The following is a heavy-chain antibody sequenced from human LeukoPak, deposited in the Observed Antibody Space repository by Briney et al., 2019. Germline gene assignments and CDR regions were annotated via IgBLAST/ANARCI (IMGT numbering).Heavy chain of an antibody. V-gene: IGHV4-59*01. D-gene: IGHD3-22*01. CDR3: ARAGSGYSFDI. CDR1: GGSISSYY. J-gene: IGHJ3*02. CDR2: FYNTGGT. Sequence: SETLSLTCTVSGGSISSYYWTWIRQPPGKGLEWIGYFYNTGGTDSNPSLRSRVTISVDTSKNQFSLRLNSVTAADTAVYYCARAGSGYSFDIWGQGTMVTVSS.